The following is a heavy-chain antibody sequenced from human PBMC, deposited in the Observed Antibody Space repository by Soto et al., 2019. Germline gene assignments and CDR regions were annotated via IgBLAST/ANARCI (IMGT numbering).Heavy chain of an antibody. D-gene: IGHD1-26*01. CDR3: AVPGSWGAKRVAGDYYYYGMDV. Sequence: QVQLVQSGAEVKKPGSSVKVSCKASGGTFSSYAISWVRQAPGQGLEWMGGVIPIFGTANYAQKFQGRVTITADESTSTAYMELSSLRSEDTAVYYCAVPGSWGAKRVAGDYYYYGMDVWGQGTTVTVSS. CDR2: VIPIFGTA. V-gene: IGHV1-69*01. J-gene: IGHJ6*02. CDR1: GGTFSSYA.